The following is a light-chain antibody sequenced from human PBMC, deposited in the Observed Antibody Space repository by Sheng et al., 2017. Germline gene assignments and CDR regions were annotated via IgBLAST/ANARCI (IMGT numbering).Light chain of an antibody. CDR3: QQYRT. V-gene: IGKV1-33*01. CDR1: QGISNS. J-gene: IGKJ1*01. CDR2: DAS. Sequence: DIQMTQSPSSLSASVGDRVTITCRASQGISNSLAWYQQKPGKAPNLLIYDASTLESGVPGRFAGRRSGTDFTFTISSLQPEDIGTYYCQQYRTFGQGTKVEIK.